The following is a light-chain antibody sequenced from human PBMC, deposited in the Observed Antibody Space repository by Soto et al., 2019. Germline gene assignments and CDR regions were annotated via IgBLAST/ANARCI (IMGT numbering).Light chain of an antibody. CDR3: QQYGSSGT. J-gene: IGKJ1*01. Sequence: EIVLTQSPGTLSLSPGERATLSCRASQSVSSNYLAWYQQNPRQAPRLLIYGTSSRATGSPDRCSGSGSWTDFTLTISRLEPEDFAVYYCQQYGSSGTFGQGTKVDIK. V-gene: IGKV3-20*01. CDR1: QSVSSNY. CDR2: GTS.